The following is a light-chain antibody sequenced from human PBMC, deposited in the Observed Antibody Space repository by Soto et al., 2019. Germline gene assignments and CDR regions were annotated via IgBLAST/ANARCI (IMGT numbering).Light chain of an antibody. CDR3: AAWDDTLNGQV. CDR1: SSNIGTNT. CDR2: GNN. J-gene: IGLJ3*02. V-gene: IGLV1-44*01. Sequence: QSVLTQPPSASGTPGQRVTISCSGSSSNIGTNTVNWYQQLPGMAPRLLIYGNNQRPSGVPDRFSGSKSGTSVSLSISGLRSEDEATYYCAAWDDTLNGQVFGGGTKLTVL.